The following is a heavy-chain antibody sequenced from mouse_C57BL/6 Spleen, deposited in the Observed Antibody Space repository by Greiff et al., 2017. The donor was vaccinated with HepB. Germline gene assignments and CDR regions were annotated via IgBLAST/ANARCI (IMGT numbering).Heavy chain of an antibody. J-gene: IGHJ3*01. CDR3: ARSGYDYDWFAY. Sequence: QVRLQQPGAELVKPGASVKLSCKASGYTFTSYWMHWVKQRPGQGLEWIGMIHPNSGSTNYNEKFKSKATLTVDKSSSTAYMQLSSLTSEDSAVYYCARSGYDYDWFAYWGQGTLVTVSA. V-gene: IGHV1-64*01. CDR2: IHPNSGST. D-gene: IGHD2-4*01. CDR1: GYTFTSYW.